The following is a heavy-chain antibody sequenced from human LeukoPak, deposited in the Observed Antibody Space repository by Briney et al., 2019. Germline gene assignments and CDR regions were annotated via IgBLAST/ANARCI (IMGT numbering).Heavy chain of an antibody. CDR1: GSTVNNNY. CDR3: ASSGSYRFDY. V-gene: IGHV3-48*02. Sequence: GGSLRLSCAASGSTVNNNYMNWVRQAPGKGLEWVSHITASGTAMFYADSVKGRFTISRDNAKNSLYLQMNSLRDEDTAVYYCASSGSYRFDYWGQGTLVTVSS. J-gene: IGHJ4*02. CDR2: ITASGTAM. D-gene: IGHD1-26*01.